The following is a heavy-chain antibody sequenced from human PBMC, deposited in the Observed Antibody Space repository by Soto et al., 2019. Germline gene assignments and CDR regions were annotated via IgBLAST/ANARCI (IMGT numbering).Heavy chain of an antibody. CDR3: ARDASXYSLWSGYYPSRNGMDV. V-gene: IGHV3-33*01. J-gene: IGHJ6*02. CDR2: IWYDGSKK. CDR1: GFTFSSFG. Sequence: PGGSLRLSCAASGFTFSSFGMHWARQAPGKGLEWVSLIWYDGSKKSYGDSVKGRFTISRDNSRNTVYLQMNSLRADDTAVYYCARDASXYSLWSGYYPSRNGMDVWGQGTTVTVSS. D-gene: IGHD3-3*01.